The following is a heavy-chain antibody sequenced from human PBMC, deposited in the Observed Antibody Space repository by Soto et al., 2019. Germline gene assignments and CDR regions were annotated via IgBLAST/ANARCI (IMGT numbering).Heavy chain of an antibody. CDR1: GGSFSDYY. D-gene: IGHD4-17*01. V-gene: IGHV4-34*01. CDR2: INHSGST. Sequence: QVQLQQWGAGLLKPSETLSLTCAVYGGSFSDYYWSWIRQPPGKGLEWIGEINHSGSTNYNPSLKSRVTVSLDTSKNHVSLMPSSVTAAATSVYYCARCGYGDLYWYFDLWGRGTLVTVSS. J-gene: IGHJ2*01. CDR3: ARCGYGDLYWYFDL.